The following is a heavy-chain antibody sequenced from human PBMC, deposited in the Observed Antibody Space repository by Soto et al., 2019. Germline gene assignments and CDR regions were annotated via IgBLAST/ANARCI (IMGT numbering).Heavy chain of an antibody. CDR3: AKSTYYDFWSGYSLNY. D-gene: IGHD3-3*01. J-gene: IGHJ4*02. Sequence: GGSLRLSCAASGFTFSNYAMSWVRQAPGKGLEWVSAISGSRGSTYYADSVKGRFTISRDNSKNTLYLQMNSLRAEDTAVYYCAKSTYYDFWSGYSLNYWGQGTLVTVSS. CDR2: ISGSRGST. V-gene: IGHV3-23*01. CDR1: GFTFSNYA.